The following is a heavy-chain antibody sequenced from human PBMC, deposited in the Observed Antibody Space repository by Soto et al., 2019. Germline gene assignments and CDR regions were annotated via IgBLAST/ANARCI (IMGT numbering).Heavy chain of an antibody. CDR3: ATDYETSSAGYYYYGMDV. Sequence: QVQLVESGGGVVQPGRSLKLSCAGSGFTFRSYAMHCVRQAPGKGLEWVATISHDGNIKYFADSVKGRFTVSRDNSRNTVSLEMSSLRSDDPALYYCATDYETSSAGYYYYGMDVWGHGTTVTVPS. CDR2: ISHDGNIK. V-gene: IGHV3-30-3*01. D-gene: IGHD2-2*01. J-gene: IGHJ6*02. CDR1: GFTFRSYA.